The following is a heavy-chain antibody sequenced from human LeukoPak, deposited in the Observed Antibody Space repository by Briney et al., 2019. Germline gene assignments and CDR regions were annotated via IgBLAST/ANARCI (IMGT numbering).Heavy chain of an antibody. CDR1: GGSFSGYY. CDR2: INHSGST. CDR3: ASSYNWNYVGSDWYFDL. V-gene: IGHV4-34*01. Sequence: SETLSLTCAVYGGSFSGYYWSWIRQPPGKGLEWIGEINHSGSTIYNPSLKSRVTISVDTSKNQFSLKLSSVTAADTAVYYCASSYNWNYVGSDWYFDLWGRGTLVTVSS. D-gene: IGHD1-7*01. J-gene: IGHJ2*01.